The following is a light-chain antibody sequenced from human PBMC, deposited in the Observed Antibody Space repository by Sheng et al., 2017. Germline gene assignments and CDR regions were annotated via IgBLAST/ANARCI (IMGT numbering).Light chain of an antibody. CDR3: HQYHNVPIT. CDR2: DVF. Sequence: DIQMTQSPSSLSASVGDRVNITCQASQDIRNYLSWYQHKPGKAPKLLIYDVFNLETGVPSRFSGSGSGTDFTLTISSLQPEDIATYFCHQYHNVPITFGQGTRLEIK. CDR1: QDIRNY. J-gene: IGKJ5*01. V-gene: IGKV1-33*01.